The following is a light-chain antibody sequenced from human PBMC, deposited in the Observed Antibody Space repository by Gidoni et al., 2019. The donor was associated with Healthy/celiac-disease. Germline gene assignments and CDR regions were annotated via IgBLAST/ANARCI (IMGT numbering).Light chain of an antibody. V-gene: IGKV1-33*01. Sequence: IQMTQSPSSLSASVGDRVTITCQASQDISNYLNWYQQKPGKAPKLLIYDASNLETGVPSRFSGSGSGTDFTFTISSLQPEDSATYYCQQYDNLLLTFGGGTKVEIK. CDR2: DAS. J-gene: IGKJ4*01. CDR1: QDISNY. CDR3: QQYDNLLLT.